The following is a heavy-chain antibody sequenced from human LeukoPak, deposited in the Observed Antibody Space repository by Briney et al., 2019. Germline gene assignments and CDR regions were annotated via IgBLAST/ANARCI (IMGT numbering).Heavy chain of an antibody. CDR3: ASSVLXSSTWAFDY. D-gene: IGHD6-13*01. CDR1: GFTFSSYW. J-gene: IGHJ4*02. V-gene: IGHV3-7*01. Sequence: GGSLRLSCAASGFTFSSYWMSXXXXXPGXGXXXXXXIKXXXXEKYYVDSVXXXXXXXXXNAKNSLYLQMNSLRAEDTAVYYCASSVLXSSTWAFDYWGQGTLVTVSS. CDR2: IKXXXXEK.